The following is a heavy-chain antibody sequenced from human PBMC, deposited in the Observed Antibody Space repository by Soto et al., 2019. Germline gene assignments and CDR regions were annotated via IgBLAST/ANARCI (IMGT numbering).Heavy chain of an antibody. Sequence: PGGSLRLSCAASGFTFSDHGMTWVCQAPGKGLEWVSSITNDAGRTFYADSVKGRFTVSRDRATNTLYLQMTSLTVEDTAVYFCARPPLYSSGGYFDTWGQGTLVTVSS. J-gene: IGHJ4*02. CDR3: ARPPLYSSGGYFDT. CDR2: ITNDAGRT. CDR1: GFTFSDHG. V-gene: IGHV3-23*01. D-gene: IGHD6-19*01.